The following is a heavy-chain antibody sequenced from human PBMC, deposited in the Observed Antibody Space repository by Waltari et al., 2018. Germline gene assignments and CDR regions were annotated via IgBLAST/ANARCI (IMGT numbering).Heavy chain of an antibody. Sequence: QVQLQQWGAGLLKPSETLSLTCAVYGGSFSGYYWSWIRQPPGKGLEWIGEINHSGSTNYNPSLKSRVTISVDTSKNQFSLKLSSVTAADTAVYYCARGNYGGNSRRNDYWGQGTLVTVSS. V-gene: IGHV4-34*01. D-gene: IGHD2-21*02. CDR2: INHSGST. J-gene: IGHJ4*02. CDR1: GGSFSGYY. CDR3: ARGNYGGNSRRNDY.